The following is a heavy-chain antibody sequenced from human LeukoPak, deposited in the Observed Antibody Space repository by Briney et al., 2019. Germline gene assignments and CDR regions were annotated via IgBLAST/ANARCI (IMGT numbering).Heavy chain of an antibody. CDR1: GYSFDSFH. V-gene: IGHV1-18*01. CDR2: IAVYNGIP. J-gene: IGHJ4*02. D-gene: IGHD3-10*01. Sequence: ASVKVSCKASGYSFDSFHIAWVRQAPGHGLEWMGWIAVYNGIPKYVENLQGRITMTADTSTRTAYMELRSLTSDDTAVYYRARDHSGFHLDYWGQGTLVTVSS. CDR3: ARDHSGFHLDY.